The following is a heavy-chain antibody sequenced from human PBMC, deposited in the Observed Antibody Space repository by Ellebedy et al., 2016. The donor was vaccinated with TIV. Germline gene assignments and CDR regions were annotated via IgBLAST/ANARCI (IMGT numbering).Heavy chain of an antibody. J-gene: IGHJ6*02. D-gene: IGHD3-16*01. CDR3: ARDLGPWRDYYYYGMDV. CDR1: GFTFSSYS. CDR2: ISSSSSYI. Sequence: GGSLRLXXAASGFTFSSYSMNWVRQAPGKGLEWVSSISSSSSYIYYADSVKGRFTISRDNAKNSLYLQMNSLRAEDTAVYHCARDLGPWRDYYYYGMDVWGQGTTVTVSS. V-gene: IGHV3-21*01.